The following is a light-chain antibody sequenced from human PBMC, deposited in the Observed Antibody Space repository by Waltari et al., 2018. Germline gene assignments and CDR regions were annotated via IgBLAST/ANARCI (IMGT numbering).Light chain of an antibody. CDR2: DVS. J-gene: IGKJ5*01. Sequence: EIVLTQSPATLSLSPGERATLPCRASQSVSSSLGWYQQKPGQAPRLLIYDVSNRATDIPARFSGSGSGTDFTLTISSLEPEDFAVYYCQQRSNWPSITFGQGTRLEIK. CDR1: QSVSSS. CDR3: QQRSNWPSIT. V-gene: IGKV3-11*01.